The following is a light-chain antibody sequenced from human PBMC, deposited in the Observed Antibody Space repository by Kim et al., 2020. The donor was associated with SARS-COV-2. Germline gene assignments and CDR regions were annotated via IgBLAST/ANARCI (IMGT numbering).Light chain of an antibody. V-gene: IGLV3-21*01. CDR3: QVWENTLRT. CDR2: YDS. CDR1: NIGRKS. Sequence: GPGNTARITCGGNNIGRKSIHWYQHKPGQAPVLVSYYDSDRPPGVSERFSASNSGNTATLAISSVEPGDEADYYCQVWENTLRTFGGGTQLTVL. J-gene: IGLJ2*01.